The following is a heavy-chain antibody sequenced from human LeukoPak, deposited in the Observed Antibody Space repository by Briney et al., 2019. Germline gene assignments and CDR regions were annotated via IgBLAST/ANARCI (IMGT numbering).Heavy chain of an antibody. J-gene: IGHJ4*02. CDR3: ARGSHYYDSNGYYPVPNFDY. CDR2: INHSGST. Sequence: SETLSLTCAVYGGSFSGYYWSWIRQPPGKGLEWIGEINHSGSTNYNPSLKSRVTISVDTSKNQFSLKLRSVTAADTAVYYCARGSHYYDSNGYYPVPNFDYWGQGTLVTVSS. V-gene: IGHV4-34*01. D-gene: IGHD3-22*01. CDR1: GGSFSGYY.